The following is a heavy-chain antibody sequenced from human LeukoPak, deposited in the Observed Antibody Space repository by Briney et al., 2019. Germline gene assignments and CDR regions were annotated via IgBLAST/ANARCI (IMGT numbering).Heavy chain of an antibody. J-gene: IGHJ3*02. CDR2: MNTNSGKT. D-gene: IGHD3-22*01. Sequence: ASVKVSCKASGYTFTSYDINWVGQATGQGREWMGWMNTNSGKTGYAQKFQGRVTMTRNTSISTAYMELRRRRAEDTAVYYCARGHLDVLTMIALGDAFDIWGQGTMVTVSS. CDR3: ARGHLDVLTMIALGDAFDI. CDR1: GYTFTSYD. V-gene: IGHV1-8*01.